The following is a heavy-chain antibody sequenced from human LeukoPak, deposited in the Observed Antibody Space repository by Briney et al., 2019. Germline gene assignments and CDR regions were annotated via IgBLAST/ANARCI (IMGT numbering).Heavy chain of an antibody. D-gene: IGHD6-13*01. Sequence: ASVKVSCKASGYTFTGYYMHWVRQAPGQGLEWMGWINPNSGGTNYAQKFQGRVTMTRDTSISTAHMELSRLRSDDTAVYYCAKAAAGSQHSYYYYYYLDVWGTGTTVTISS. CDR1: GYTFTGYY. CDR2: INPNSGGT. CDR3: AKAAAGSQHSYYYYYYLDV. J-gene: IGHJ6*03. V-gene: IGHV1-2*02.